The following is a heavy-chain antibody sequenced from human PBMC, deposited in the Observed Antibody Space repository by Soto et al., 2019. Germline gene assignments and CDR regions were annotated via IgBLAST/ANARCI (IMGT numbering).Heavy chain of an antibody. Sequence: ETLSLTCTVSGGSISSSSYYWGWIRQPPGKGLEWIGSIYYSGSTYYNPSLKSRVTISVDTSKNQFSLKLSSVTAADTAVYYCARGSTGYSSSWYRYWGQGTLVTVYS. J-gene: IGHJ4*02. CDR3: ARGSTGYSSSWYRY. CDR2: IYYSGST. V-gene: IGHV4-39*01. CDR1: GGSISSSSYY. D-gene: IGHD6-13*01.